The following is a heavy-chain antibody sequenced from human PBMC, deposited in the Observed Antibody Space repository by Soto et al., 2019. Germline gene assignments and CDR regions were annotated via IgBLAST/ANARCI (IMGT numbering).Heavy chain of an antibody. D-gene: IGHD6-19*01. J-gene: IGHJ5*02. V-gene: IGHV1-69*13. CDR3: ARDLSSGWPQSFDP. CDR2: IIPIFGTA. Sequence: SVKVSWKASGGAFSSYAISWVRQAPGQGLEWMGGIIPIFGTANYAQKFQGRVTITADGSTSTAYMELSSLRSEDTAVYYCARDLSSGWPQSFDPWGQGTLVTVSS. CDR1: GGAFSSYA.